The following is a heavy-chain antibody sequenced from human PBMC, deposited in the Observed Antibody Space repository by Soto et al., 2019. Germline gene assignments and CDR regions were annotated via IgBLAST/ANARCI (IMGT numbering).Heavy chain of an antibody. J-gene: IGHJ4*02. D-gene: IGHD2-15*01. V-gene: IGHV4-34*01. CDR1: GGSFSGYY. Sequence: SETLSLTCAVYGGSFSGYYWSWIRQPPGKGLEWIGEINHSGSTNYNPSLKSRVTISVDTSKNQFSLKLSAVTAADTAVYYCARGRGRVVAATSEYFDYWGQGTPVTVSS. CDR2: INHSGST. CDR3: ARGRGRVVAATSEYFDY.